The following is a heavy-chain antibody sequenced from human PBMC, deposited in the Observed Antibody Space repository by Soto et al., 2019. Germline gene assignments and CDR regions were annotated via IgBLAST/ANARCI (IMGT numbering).Heavy chain of an antibody. J-gene: IGHJ6*02. CDR2: IIPTFNTA. V-gene: IGHV1-69*01. CDR1: GGTLSNYA. Sequence: QVQLVQSVAEVKKPGSSVKVSCKASGGTLSNYAFTWVRQAPGQGLEWMGGIIPTFNTANYAQKFQGRVTITADESTSTAYMEVNSLRSEDTAVYYCARVRPTYYMGNYNNGMDVWGQGATVT. CDR3: ARVRPTYYMGNYNNGMDV. D-gene: IGHD1-26*01.